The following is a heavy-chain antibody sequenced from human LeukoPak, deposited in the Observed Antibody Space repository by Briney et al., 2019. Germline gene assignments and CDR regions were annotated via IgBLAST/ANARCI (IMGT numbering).Heavy chain of an antibody. CDR2: IYYSGST. CDR1: GGSISSSSYY. Sequence: SETLSLTCTVSGGSISSSSYYWGWIRQPPGKGLEWIGSIYYSGSTYYNPSLKSRVTISVDTSKNQFSLKLSSVTAADTAVYYCARGIGIAAAQSLYFDYWGQGTLVTVSS. D-gene: IGHD6-13*01. V-gene: IGHV4-39*07. J-gene: IGHJ4*02. CDR3: ARGIGIAAAQSLYFDY.